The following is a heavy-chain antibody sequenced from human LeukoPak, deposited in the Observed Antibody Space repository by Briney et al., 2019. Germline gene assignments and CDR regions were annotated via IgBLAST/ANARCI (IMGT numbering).Heavy chain of an antibody. CDR2: IYYSGST. CDR1: SASINSSPYY. CDR3: ARTTEGYCRSTSYSWCYYYYMDV. Sequence: SETLSLTCTVSSASINSSPYYWAWIRQSPGKGLEWMGYIYYSGSTNYNPSLKSRVTISVDMSKNQFSLKLSSVTAADTAVYYCARTTEGYCRSTSYSWCYYYYMDVWGKGITVTVSS. J-gene: IGHJ6*03. V-gene: IGHV4-61*05. D-gene: IGHD2-2*01.